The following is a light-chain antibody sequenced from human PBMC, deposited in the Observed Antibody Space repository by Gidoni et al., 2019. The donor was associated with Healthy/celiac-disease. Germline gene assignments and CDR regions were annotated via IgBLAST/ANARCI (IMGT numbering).Light chain of an antibody. CDR1: QSVSSSY. CDR3: QQYGSFSYT. V-gene: IGKV3-20*01. Sequence: EIVLTQSPGTLSLSPGERATLSCRASQSVSSSYLAWYQQKPGQAPRLLIYGASSRATGIPDRFSGSGSGTDFTLTISRLGPEDFAVYYCQQYGSFSYTFGQGTKLEIK. CDR2: GAS. J-gene: IGKJ2*01.